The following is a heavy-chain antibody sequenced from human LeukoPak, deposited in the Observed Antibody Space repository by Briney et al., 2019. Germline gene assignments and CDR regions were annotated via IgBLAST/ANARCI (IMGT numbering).Heavy chain of an antibody. CDR3: ARLGSYHDF. J-gene: IGHJ4*02. D-gene: IGHD1-26*01. V-gene: IGHV4-34*01. CDR2: INHSGST. Sequence: PSETLSLTCAVYGGSFSGYYWSWIRQPPGKGLEWIGEINHSGSTNYYPSLKSRLTLSIDTSRNQLSLKLPSVTAADTAVYFCARLGSYHDFWGQGALVTVSS. CDR1: GGSFSGYY.